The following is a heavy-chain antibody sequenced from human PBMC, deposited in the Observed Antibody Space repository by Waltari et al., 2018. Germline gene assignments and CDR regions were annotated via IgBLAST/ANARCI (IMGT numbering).Heavy chain of an antibody. D-gene: IGHD3-16*01. V-gene: IGHV4-39*07. Sequence: QLQLQESGPGLVKPSETLSLTCTVSGGSISSSSYYWGWIRQPPGTGLEWIGSIYYSGSTSYNPALKSRVTRSVDTSKNQFSLKLSSVTAADTAVYYCARDRGGPYYFDYWGQGTLVTVSS. CDR3: ARDRGGPYYFDY. J-gene: IGHJ4*02. CDR1: GGSISSSSYY. CDR2: IYYSGST.